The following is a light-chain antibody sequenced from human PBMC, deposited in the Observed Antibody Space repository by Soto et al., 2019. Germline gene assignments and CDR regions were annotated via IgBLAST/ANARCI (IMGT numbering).Light chain of an antibody. V-gene: IGKV1-5*03. Sequence: DIQMTQSPSTLSGSVGDRVTITCRARQTISSWLAWYQQKPGKAPKLLIYKASTLKSGVPSRFSGSGSGTEFTLTISSLQPDDFATYYCQHYNSYSEAFGQGNKVQLK. CDR1: QTISSW. CDR3: QHYNSYSEA. CDR2: KAS. J-gene: IGKJ1*01.